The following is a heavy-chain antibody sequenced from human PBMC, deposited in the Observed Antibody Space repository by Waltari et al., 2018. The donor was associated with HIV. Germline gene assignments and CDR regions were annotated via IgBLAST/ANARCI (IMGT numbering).Heavy chain of an antibody. V-gene: IGHV4-39*01. CDR1: GGSISSSSYY. CDR2: IYYSGST. J-gene: IGHJ2*01. Sequence: QLQLQESGTGLVKPSETLSLTCTVSGGSISSSSYYWGWIRPPPGKGLEWIGSIYYSGSTYYNPSLKSRVTISVDTSKNQFSLKLSSVTAADTAVYYCARVQTGVDTAMVNRYFDLWGRGTLVTVSS. CDR3: ARVQTGVDTAMVNRYFDL. D-gene: IGHD5-18*01.